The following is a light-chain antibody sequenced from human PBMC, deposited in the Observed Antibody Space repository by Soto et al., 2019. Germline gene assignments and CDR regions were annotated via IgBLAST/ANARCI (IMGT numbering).Light chain of an antibody. J-gene: IGLJ3*02. CDR3: CSYAGRSTWV. CDR1: SSDVASYNL. V-gene: IGLV2-23*01. CDR2: EGF. Sequence: QSALTQPASVSGSPGQSITIPCTGTSSDVASYNLVSWYQQYPGKAPKLMIYEGFKRPSGVSHRFSGSKSGNTASLTNSGLQAEDEANYYCCSYAGRSTWVFGGGTKLTVL.